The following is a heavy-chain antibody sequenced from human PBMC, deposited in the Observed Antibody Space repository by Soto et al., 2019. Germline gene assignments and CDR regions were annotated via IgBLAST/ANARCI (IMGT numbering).Heavy chain of an antibody. D-gene: IGHD3-9*01. CDR1: GYTFISYD. V-gene: IGHV1-18*01. CDR2: ISAYNGNT. Sequence: QVQLVQSGAEVKKPGASVKVSCKGSGYTFISYDISWVRQAPGQGLEWMGRISAYNGNTNYAQNLQGRVTLTTDTSTSTDYMERRSLRSDDTAVYYCAINYNTLTGYYRFFNYWGQGTLVTVSS. CDR3: AINYNTLTGYYRFFNY. J-gene: IGHJ4*02.